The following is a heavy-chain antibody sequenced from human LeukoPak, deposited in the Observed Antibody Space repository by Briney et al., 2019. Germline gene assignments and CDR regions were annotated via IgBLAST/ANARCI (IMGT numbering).Heavy chain of an antibody. D-gene: IGHD3-10*01. CDR3: SRGTSTMALVWFDP. V-gene: IGHV4-34*01. Sequence: TSETLSLTCAVYGGSFSGYYWSWIRQPPGKGLEWIGEINHSGSTNYNPSLKSRVTISVDTSKNQFSLKLSSVTAADTAVYYCSRGTSTMALVWFDPWGQGTLVTLSS. J-gene: IGHJ5*02. CDR1: GGSFSGYY. CDR2: INHSGST.